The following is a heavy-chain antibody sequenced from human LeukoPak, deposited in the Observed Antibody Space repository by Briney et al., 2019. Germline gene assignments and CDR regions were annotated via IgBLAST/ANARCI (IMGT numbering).Heavy chain of an antibody. CDR1: GYTFTGYY. D-gene: IGHD3-10*01. CDR2: INPNSGGA. CDR3: ARGHYASGLDY. Sequence: GASVKVSCKASGYTFTGYYMHWVRQAPGQGLEWMGWINPNSGGANYAQKFHGRVTMTRDTSVSTAYMELSRLRSDDTAVYYCARGHYASGLDYWGQGTLVTVSS. V-gene: IGHV1-2*02. J-gene: IGHJ4*02.